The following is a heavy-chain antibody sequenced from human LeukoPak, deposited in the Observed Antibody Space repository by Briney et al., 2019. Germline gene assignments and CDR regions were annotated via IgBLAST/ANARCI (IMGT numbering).Heavy chain of an antibody. Sequence: GASVKVSCKASGYTFTGYYMHWVRQAPGQGLEWMGLINPNSGGTNYAQKLQGRVTMTTDTSTSTAYMELRSLRSDDTAVYYCAREGHGSYDILTGYAIQKNDYWGQGTLVTVSS. CDR1: GYTFTGYY. CDR2: INPNSGGT. V-gene: IGHV1-2*02. D-gene: IGHD3-9*01. J-gene: IGHJ4*02. CDR3: AREGHGSYDILTGYAIQKNDY.